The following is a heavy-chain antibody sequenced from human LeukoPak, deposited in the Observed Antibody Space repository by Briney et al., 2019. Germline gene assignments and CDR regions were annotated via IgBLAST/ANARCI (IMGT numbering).Heavy chain of an antibody. CDR2: IYWNEDK. D-gene: IGHD3-10*01. CDR3: AHTSAHYYYYGMDV. V-gene: IGHV2-5*01. Sequence: ESGPTLVKPTQTLTLTCTFSGFSLISSGVGVGWIRQPPGKALEWLALIYWNEDKRFSPSLNSRFTITKDTSKNQVVLGMTNMDPVDTATYYCAHTSAHYYYYGMDVWGQGTTVTVSS. J-gene: IGHJ6*02. CDR1: GFSLISSGVG.